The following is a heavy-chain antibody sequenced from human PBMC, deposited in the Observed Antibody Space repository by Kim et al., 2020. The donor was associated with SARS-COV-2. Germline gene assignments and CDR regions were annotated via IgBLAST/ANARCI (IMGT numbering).Heavy chain of an antibody. D-gene: IGHD2-15*01. Sequence: ASVKVSCKASGYTFTGYYMHWVRQAPGQGLEWMGWINPNSGGTNYAQKFQGRVTMTRDTSISTAYMELSRLRSDDTAVYYCARDKIVYCSGGSCYSHWYFDLWGRGTLVTVSS. CDR3: ARDKIVYCSGGSCYSHWYFDL. J-gene: IGHJ2*01. CDR1: GYTFTGYY. V-gene: IGHV1-2*02. CDR2: INPNSGGT.